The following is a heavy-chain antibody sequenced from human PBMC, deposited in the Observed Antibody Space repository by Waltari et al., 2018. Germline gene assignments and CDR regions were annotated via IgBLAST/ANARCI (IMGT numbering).Heavy chain of an antibody. V-gene: IGHV4-30-4*08. J-gene: IGHJ6*02. D-gene: IGHD3-10*01. CDR3: AREGSVVQYYGSGSYNYYGMDV. Sequence: QAQLQESGPGLVKPSQTLSLTCTVSGGSISSGDYYWSWIRQPPGKGLAWIGDRYYSGSTYYNPPPKSRVTISVDTSKTQCSLKLSSVTAADTAVYYCAREGSVVQYYGSGSYNYYGMDVWGQGTTVTVSS. CDR2: RYYSGST. CDR1: GGSISSGDYY.